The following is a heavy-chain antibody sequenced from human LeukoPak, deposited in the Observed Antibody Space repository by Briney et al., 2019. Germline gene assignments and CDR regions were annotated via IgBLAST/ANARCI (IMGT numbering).Heavy chain of an antibody. CDR2: ISGSGGSK. CDR1: GFTFSSYA. D-gene: IGHD2-15*01. J-gene: IGHJ4*02. CDR3: AKSLGYCSGGSRLPLGYFDY. Sequence: GGSLRLSCAASGFTFSSYAMSWVRQAPGKGVEGVSAISGSGGSKYYADSVKGRFTISRDNSKNTLYLQMNSLRAEDTAVYYCAKSLGYCSGGSRLPLGYFDYWGQGTLVTVSS. V-gene: IGHV3-23*01.